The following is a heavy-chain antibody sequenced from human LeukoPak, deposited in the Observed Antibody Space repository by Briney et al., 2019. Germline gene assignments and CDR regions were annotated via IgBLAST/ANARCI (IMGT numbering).Heavy chain of an antibody. D-gene: IGHD3-22*01. CDR2: IIPILGIA. V-gene: IGHV1-69*04. CDR1: GGTFSSYA. Sequence: ASVKVSCKAAGGTFSSYAISWVRQAPGQGLEWMGRIIPILGIANYAHKFQGRVTITADKSTSTAYMELSSLRSEDPAVYYCYGYVSSGYYREYFQHWGEGTMVTVSS. J-gene: IGHJ1*01. CDR3: YGYVSSGYYREYFQH.